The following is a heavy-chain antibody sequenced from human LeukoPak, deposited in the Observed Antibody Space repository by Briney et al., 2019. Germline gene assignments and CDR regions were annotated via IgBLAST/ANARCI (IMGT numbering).Heavy chain of an antibody. CDR3: TTDYYYDSSGYYYVFDY. V-gene: IGHV3-15*01. J-gene: IGHJ4*02. Sequence: GGSLRLSCAASGFTFNNAWMSRVRQAPGKGLEWVGRIKTKREGETTDYPAPVKGRFSISRDDSKNTLYLQMNSLKTEDTAVYYCTTDYYYDSSGYYYVFDYWGQGTLVTVSS. CDR2: IKTKREGETT. CDR1: GFTFNNAW. D-gene: IGHD3-22*01.